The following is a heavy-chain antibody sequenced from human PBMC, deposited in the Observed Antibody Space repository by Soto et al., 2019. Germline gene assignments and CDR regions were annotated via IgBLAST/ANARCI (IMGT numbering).Heavy chain of an antibody. CDR3: AREKYNWKI. CDR1: GGSISSYY. J-gene: IGHJ4*01. Sequence: SEPLSQTWTVSGGSISSYYWCWIMQAPGKGLEWLGYIYYNGNSYYNPSRKSRLTMSVDTSKNQFSLRLSSATAAYTAVYYCAREKYNWKIWGHGTLVTV. V-gene: IGHV4-59*01. D-gene: IGHD1-20*01. CDR2: IYYNGNS.